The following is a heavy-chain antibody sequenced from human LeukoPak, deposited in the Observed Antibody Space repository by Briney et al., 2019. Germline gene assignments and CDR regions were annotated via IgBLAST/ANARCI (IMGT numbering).Heavy chain of an antibody. J-gene: IGHJ4*02. CDR2: IKQDGSEK. V-gene: IGHV3-7*01. CDR1: GFTFSSYW. CDR3: ARVPPTSLGLRDY. D-gene: IGHD5-12*01. Sequence: GGSLRLSCVASGFTFSSYWMSWVRQAPGKGLEWVANIKQDGSEKYYVDSVKGRFTISRDNAKNSLYLQMNSLRAEDTAVYYCARVPPTSLGLRDYWGQGTLVTVSS.